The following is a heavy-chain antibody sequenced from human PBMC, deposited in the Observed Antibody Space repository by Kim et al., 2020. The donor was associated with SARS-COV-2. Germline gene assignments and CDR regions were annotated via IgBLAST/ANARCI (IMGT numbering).Heavy chain of an antibody. Sequence: GGSLRLSCAASGFTFSSYAMTWVRQVPGKGLEWVSSINHSGDSTYYADSVKGRLTISRDNSKNTLYLQMTSLRAEDTAIYFCARSPRGDILRYFDSLSSYYIDYWGQGTLVTVSS. CDR3: ARSPRGDILRYFDSLSSYYIDY. J-gene: IGHJ4*02. D-gene: IGHD3-9*01. CDR2: INHSGDST. V-gene: IGHV3-23*01. CDR1: GFTFSSYA.